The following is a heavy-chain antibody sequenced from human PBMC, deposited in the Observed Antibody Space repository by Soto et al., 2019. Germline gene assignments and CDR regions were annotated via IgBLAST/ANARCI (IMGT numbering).Heavy chain of an antibody. Sequence: SETLSLTCTVSGGSISSGDYYWSWIRQPPGKGLEWIGYIYYSGSTYYNPSLKSRVTISVDTSKNQFSLKLSSVTAADTAVYYCARDTPTLGWPHLVDYWGQGTLVTVS. CDR1: GGSISSGDYY. D-gene: IGHD6-19*01. CDR2: IYYSGST. J-gene: IGHJ4*02. CDR3: ARDTPTLGWPHLVDY. V-gene: IGHV4-30-4*01.